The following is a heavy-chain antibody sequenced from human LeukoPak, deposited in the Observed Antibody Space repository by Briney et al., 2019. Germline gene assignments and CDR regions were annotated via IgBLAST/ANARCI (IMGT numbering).Heavy chain of an antibody. CDR3: AKDLTGPGGYYFDY. D-gene: IGHD7-27*01. CDR2: ISSSGGSI. V-gene: IGHV3-23*01. Sequence: PGGSLRLSCAASGFTFSNYAMSWVRQAPGKGLEWVSGISSSGGSIYYADSVKGRFTISRDNSKNTLYLQMNSLRAEDTAVYYCAKDLTGPGGYYFDYWGPGTLVTVSS. CDR1: GFTFSNYA. J-gene: IGHJ4*02.